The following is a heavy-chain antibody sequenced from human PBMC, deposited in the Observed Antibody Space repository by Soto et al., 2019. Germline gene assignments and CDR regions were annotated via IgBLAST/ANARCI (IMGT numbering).Heavy chain of an antibody. CDR1: GFTFSSYG. Sequence: QVQLVESGGGVVQPGRSLRLSCAASGFTFSSYGMHWVRQAPGKGLEWVAVISYDGSNKYYADSVKGRFTISRDNSKNTLYLQMNSLRAEDTAVYYCAKDSRRGGYWGQGTLVTVSS. V-gene: IGHV3-30*18. D-gene: IGHD3-16*01. J-gene: IGHJ4*02. CDR3: AKDSRRGGY. CDR2: ISYDGSNK.